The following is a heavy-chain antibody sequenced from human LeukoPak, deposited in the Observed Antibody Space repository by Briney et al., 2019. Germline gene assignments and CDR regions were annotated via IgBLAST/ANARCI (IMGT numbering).Heavy chain of an antibody. CDR2: IYYSGNT. V-gene: IGHV4-59*01. Sequence: SETLSLTCTVSGGSISTYYWSWIRQPPGKGLEWIGYIYYSGNTNCNPSLKSRVTISIDASKNQFSLKLSSVTAADTAVYYCARVGSGSFDYWGQGTLVTVSS. CDR1: GGSISTYY. J-gene: IGHJ4*02. D-gene: IGHD3-10*01. CDR3: ARVGSGSFDY.